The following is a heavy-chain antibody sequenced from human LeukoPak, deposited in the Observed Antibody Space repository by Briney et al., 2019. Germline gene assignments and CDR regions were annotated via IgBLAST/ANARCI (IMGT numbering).Heavy chain of an antibody. J-gene: IGHJ5*02. CDR1: GGSIRSGNYY. CDR2: TTTSGST. Sequence: PSETLSLTCTVSGGSIRSGNYYWSWIRQPAGKGLEWVGRTTTSGSTNYNPSLKSRVTISVGTSKNQFSLKLSSVTAADTAVYYCARDHEYFYDSSGYYLNWFDPWGQGTLVTVSS. CDR3: ARDHEYFYDSSGYYLNWFDP. V-gene: IGHV4-61*02. D-gene: IGHD3-22*01.